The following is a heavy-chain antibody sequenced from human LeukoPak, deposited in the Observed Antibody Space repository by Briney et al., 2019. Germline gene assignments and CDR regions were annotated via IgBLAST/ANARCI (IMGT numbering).Heavy chain of an antibody. D-gene: IGHD2-15*01. J-gene: IGHJ4*02. CDR1: GYTFTSYY. Sequence: GASVKVSCKASGYTFTSYYMHWVRQAPGQGLEWMGWVNSNSGGTHHAQKSEGRVTMTRDTSISTAYTELRRLKSDDTAVYYCARGYCSGGSCYHFESWGQGTLVTVSS. CDR2: VNSNSGGT. CDR3: ARGYCSGGSCYHFES. V-gene: IGHV1-2*02.